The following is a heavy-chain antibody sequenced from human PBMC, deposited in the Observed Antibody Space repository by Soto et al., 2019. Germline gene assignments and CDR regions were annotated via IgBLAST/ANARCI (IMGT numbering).Heavy chain of an antibody. V-gene: IGHV3-23*01. CDR2: ISGSGGST. D-gene: IGHD6-19*01. CDR3: AKDLLSSGWEYYFHY. J-gene: IGHJ4*02. Sequence: EVQLFESGGGLVQPGCSLRLSFAASGFTFSSYAINWVRQAPGKGLEWVSAISGSGGSTYYADSVKGRFTISRDNSKNTLYLQMNSLRAEDTAVYYCAKDLLSSGWEYYFHYWGQGTLLTVSS. CDR1: GFTFSSYA.